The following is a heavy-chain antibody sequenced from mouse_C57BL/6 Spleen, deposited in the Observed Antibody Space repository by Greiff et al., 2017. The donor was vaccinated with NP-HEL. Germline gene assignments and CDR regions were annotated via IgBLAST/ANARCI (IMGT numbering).Heavy chain of an antibody. V-gene: IGHV1-74*01. CDR1: GYTFTSYW. CDR2: IHPSDSDT. CDR3: AARGSNSKGYYAMDY. Sequence: QVQLQQPGAELVKPGASVKLSCKASGYTFTSYWMHWVKQRPGQGLEWIGRIHPSDSDTNYNQKFKGKATLTVDKSSSTAYMQLSSLTSEDSAVYYCAARGSNSKGYYAMDYWGQGTSVTVSS. J-gene: IGHJ4*01. D-gene: IGHD2-5*01.